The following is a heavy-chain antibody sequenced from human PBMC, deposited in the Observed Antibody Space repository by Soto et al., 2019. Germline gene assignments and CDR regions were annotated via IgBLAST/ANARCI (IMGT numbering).Heavy chain of an antibody. J-gene: IGHJ5*02. CDR1: GGSISSYY. Sequence: SETLSLTCTVSGGSISSYYWSWIRQPPGKGLEWIGYIYYSGSTNYNPSLKSRVTISVDTSKNQFSLKLSSVTAADTAVYYCARRYGGYYSWFDPWGQGTLVTVSS. D-gene: IGHD5-12*01. CDR2: IYYSGST. V-gene: IGHV4-59*08. CDR3: ARRYGGYYSWFDP.